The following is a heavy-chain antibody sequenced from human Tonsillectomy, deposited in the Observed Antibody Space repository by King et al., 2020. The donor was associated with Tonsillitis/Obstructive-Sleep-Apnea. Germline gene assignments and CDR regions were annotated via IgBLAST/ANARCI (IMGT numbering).Heavy chain of an antibody. CDR2: IRSKAYGGTT. J-gene: IGHJ3*02. CDR1: GFTFGGYA. CDR3: AFNIVAPLLLAFDI. D-gene: IGHD5-12*01. V-gene: IGHV3-49*05. Sequence: VQLVESGGGLVNPGRSLRLSCTASGFTFGGYAMSWFRQAPGMGLEWVGFIRSKAYGGTTEYAAAVLDRFTISRDDSKSIAYLQMDSLKTEDTAVYYCAFNIVAPLLLAFDIWGQGTMVTVSS.